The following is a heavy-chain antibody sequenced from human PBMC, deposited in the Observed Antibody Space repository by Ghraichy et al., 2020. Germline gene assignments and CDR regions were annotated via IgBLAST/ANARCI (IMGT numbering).Heavy chain of an antibody. CDR3: ARGMGASRIQLWLRGLSYYYYMDV. J-gene: IGHJ6*03. CDR2: MNPNSGNT. D-gene: IGHD5-18*01. CDR1: GYTFTSYD. V-gene: IGHV1-8*01. Sequence: ASVKVSCKASGYTFTSYDINWVRQATGQGLEWMGWMNPNSGNTGYAQKFQGRVTMTRNTSISTAYMELSSLRSEDTAVYYCARGMGASRIQLWLRGLSYYYYMDVWGKGTTVTVSS.